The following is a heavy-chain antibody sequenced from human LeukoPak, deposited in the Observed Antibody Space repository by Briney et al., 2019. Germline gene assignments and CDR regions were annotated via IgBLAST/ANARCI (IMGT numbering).Heavy chain of an antibody. CDR1: GGSISSGSYY. V-gene: IGHV4-61*02. D-gene: IGHD5-24*01. J-gene: IGHJ4*02. CDR3: ARQLPPMV. CDR2: IYTSGST. Sequence: SATLSLTCTVSGGSISSGSYYWSWIRQPAGKGLEWIGRIYTSGSTNYNPSLKSRVTISVDTSKNQFSLKLSSVTAADTAVYYCARQLPPMVWGQGTLVTVSS.